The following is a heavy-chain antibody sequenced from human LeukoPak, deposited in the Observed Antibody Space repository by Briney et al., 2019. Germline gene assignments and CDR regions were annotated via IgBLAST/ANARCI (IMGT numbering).Heavy chain of an antibody. V-gene: IGHV1-18*01. CDR3: ARDPYYDILTGYFFDY. Sequence: ASVKVSCKASGYTFTSYGISWVRQAPGQGLEWMGWISAYNGNTNYAQKLQGRVTMTTDTSTSTTYMELRSLRSDDTAVYYCARDPYYDILTGYFFDYWGQGTLVTVSS. CDR1: GYTFTSYG. D-gene: IGHD3-9*01. CDR2: ISAYNGNT. J-gene: IGHJ4*02.